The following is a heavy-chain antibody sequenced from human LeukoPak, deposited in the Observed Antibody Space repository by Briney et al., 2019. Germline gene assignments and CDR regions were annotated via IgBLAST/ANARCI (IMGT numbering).Heavy chain of an antibody. J-gene: IGHJ5*02. CDR1: GYTFNTNY. Sequence: ASVTVSFRASGYTFNTNYIHWVRQAPGQGLEWIGVINPSGDGTSYPQKFQGRVTLARDTSTSTIYMELSSLRSEDTAIYYCAKETPNTGWFDPWGQGTLVTVSS. CDR3: AKETPNTGWFDP. D-gene: IGHD1-14*01. CDR2: INPSGDGT. V-gene: IGHV1-46*02.